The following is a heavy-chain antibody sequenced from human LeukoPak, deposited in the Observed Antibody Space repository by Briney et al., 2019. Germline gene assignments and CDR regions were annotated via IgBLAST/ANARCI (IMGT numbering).Heavy chain of an antibody. J-gene: IGHJ5*02. Sequence: ASVKVSCKASGYNLTYNYMHWVRQAPGQGLEWMAAINPSGGSTTYAQKFQGRFTVTRDTSTSTVYMELSSLRSEDTAVYYCAPDAYHWGQGTLVTVSS. CDR1: GYNLTYNY. V-gene: IGHV1-46*01. CDR2: INPSGGST. CDR3: APDAYH.